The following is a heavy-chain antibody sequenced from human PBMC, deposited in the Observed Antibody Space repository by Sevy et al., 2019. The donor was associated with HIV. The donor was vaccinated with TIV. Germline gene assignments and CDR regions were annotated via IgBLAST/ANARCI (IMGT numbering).Heavy chain of an antibody. CDR1: GGSVSSGNSY. CDR2: ISYIGST. D-gene: IGHD6-13*01. J-gene: IGHJ4*02. CDR3: VRDRIAAAGDYFDY. V-gene: IGHV4-61*01. Sequence: SETLSLTCTVSGGSVSSGNSYWSWIRQPPGKGLEWISYISYIGSTNYNPSLKSRVTISVDTSKNQLSLMLSCLTAADTAVYYCVRDRIAAAGDYFDYWGQGTLVTVSS.